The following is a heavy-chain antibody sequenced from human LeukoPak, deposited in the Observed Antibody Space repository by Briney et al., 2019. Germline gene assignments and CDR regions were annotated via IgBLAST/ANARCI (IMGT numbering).Heavy chain of an antibody. J-gene: IGHJ5*02. CDR3: AKDVAPDSGWDLDH. CDR1: GFPFSTYS. CDR2: IYNSGSRV. D-gene: IGHD6-19*01. Sequence: GSLRLSCAASGFPFSTYSMSWVRQVPGKGLEWVSSIYNSGSRVFYAESVKGRFAISRDNSKNTLYLQMNSLRDGDTAVYYCAKDVAPDSGWDLDHWGQGTLVTVSS. V-gene: IGHV3-23*05.